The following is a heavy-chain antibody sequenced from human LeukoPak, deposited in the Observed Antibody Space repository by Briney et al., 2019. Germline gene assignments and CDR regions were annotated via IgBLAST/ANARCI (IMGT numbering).Heavy chain of an antibody. Sequence: GGSLRLSCAASGFTFSSYWMTWVRQAPGKGLEWVANIKQGGSETFYVDSVKGRFTISRDNAKYSLYLQMNSLRAEDTAVYYCARGVFGAYFDLWGQGTLVTVSS. CDR2: IKQGGSET. D-gene: IGHD3-10*01. V-gene: IGHV3-7*03. J-gene: IGHJ4*02. CDR1: GFTFSSYW. CDR3: ARGVFGAYFDL.